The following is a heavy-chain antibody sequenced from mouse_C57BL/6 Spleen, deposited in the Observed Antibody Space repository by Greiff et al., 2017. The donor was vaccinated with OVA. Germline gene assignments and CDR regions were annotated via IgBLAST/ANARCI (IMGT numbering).Heavy chain of an antibody. J-gene: IGHJ3*01. CDR2: INYDGSST. CDR3: ARDDYDRFAY. D-gene: IGHD2-4*01. CDR1: GFTFSDYY. V-gene: IGHV5-16*01. Sequence: EVQLMESEGGLVQPGSSMKLSCTASGFTFSDYYMAWVRQVPETGLEWVATINYDGSSTYYLDSLKSRFIISRDNAKNILYLQMRSRKSEDTATYYCARDDYDRFAYWGQGTLVTVSA.